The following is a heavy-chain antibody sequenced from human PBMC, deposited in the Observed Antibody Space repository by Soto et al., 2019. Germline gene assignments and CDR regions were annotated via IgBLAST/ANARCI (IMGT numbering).Heavy chain of an antibody. Sequence: QIQLVQSGAEMKKPGASVKVSCKPSGYTFTHYGVSWLRQAPGQGLEWMGWISAYNGNTDYAHKFRGRVALTTDTSTSTAYMELRGLSQDDTAVYSCARDVPGSGVPFWDYWGQGTLVTVSS. D-gene: IGHD2-15*01. J-gene: IGHJ4*02. CDR2: ISAYNGNT. CDR3: ARDVPGSGVPFWDY. V-gene: IGHV1-18*04. CDR1: GYTFTHYG.